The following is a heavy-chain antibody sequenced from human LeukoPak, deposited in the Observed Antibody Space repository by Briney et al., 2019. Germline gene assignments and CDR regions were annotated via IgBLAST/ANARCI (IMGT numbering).Heavy chain of an antibody. CDR1: GYTFTGYY. V-gene: IGHV1-2*06. J-gene: IGHJ4*02. CDR3: AREARVEQWDY. CDR2: INPNSGGT. Sequence: EASLKVSCKASGYTFTGYYMHWVRQAPGQGLEWMGRINPNSGGTNYAQKLQGRVTMTTDTSTSTAYMELRSLRSDDTAVYYCAREARVEQWDYWGQGTLVTVSS. D-gene: IGHD6-19*01.